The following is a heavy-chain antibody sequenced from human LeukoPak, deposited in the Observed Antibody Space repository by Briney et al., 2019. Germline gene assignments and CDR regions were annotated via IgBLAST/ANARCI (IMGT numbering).Heavy chain of an antibody. D-gene: IGHD6-13*01. CDR2: IYYSGST. J-gene: IGHJ5*02. V-gene: IGHV4-59*12. CDR3: ARDRSRGSTWLLPASPIKNWFDP. Sequence: SETLSLTCTVSGGSISSYYWSWIRQPPGKGLEWIGYIYYSGSTNYNPSLKSRVTMSVDTSKNQFSLKLSSVTAADTAVYYCARDRSRGSTWLLPASPIKNWFDPWGQGTRVTVST. CDR1: GGSISSYY.